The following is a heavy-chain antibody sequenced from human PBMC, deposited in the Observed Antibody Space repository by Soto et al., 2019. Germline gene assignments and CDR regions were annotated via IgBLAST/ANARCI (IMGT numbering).Heavy chain of an antibody. Sequence: PGGSLRLSCAASGFTFSSYGMHWVRQAPGKGLEWVAVISYDGSNKYYADSVKGRFTISRDNSKNTLYLQMNSLRAEDTAVYYCAKDRTDSSSSSGYGMDVWGQGTTVTVSS. D-gene: IGHD6-6*01. V-gene: IGHV3-30*18. CDR1: GFTFSSYG. J-gene: IGHJ6*02. CDR2: ISYDGSNK. CDR3: AKDRTDSSSSSGYGMDV.